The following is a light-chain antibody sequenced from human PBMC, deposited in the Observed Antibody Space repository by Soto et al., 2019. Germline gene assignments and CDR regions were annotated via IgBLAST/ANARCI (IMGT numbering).Light chain of an antibody. V-gene: IGKV1-39*01. CDR2: AAS. CDR1: QSIANY. J-gene: IGKJ4*01. CDR3: QQGYSSPRT. Sequence: DVQMTQSPFSLSASVGDRVTMTCRASQSIANYLNWYQQKPGKAPKLLVFAASSLLSGVPSRFSGTGSGTDFTLTISSLQPEDFATYYCQQGYSSPRTFGGGTKVELK.